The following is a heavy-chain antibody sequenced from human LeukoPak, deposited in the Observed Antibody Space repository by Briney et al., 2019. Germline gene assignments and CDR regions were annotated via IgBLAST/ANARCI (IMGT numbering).Heavy chain of an antibody. CDR1: GFTFSTYI. CDR2: ISGSGSDI. J-gene: IGHJ4*02. V-gene: IGHV3-21*01. D-gene: IGHD5-18*01. CDR3: ARGAYSFGPDDY. Sequence: GGSLRLSCAASGFTFSTYIMSWVRQAPGKGLEWVSSISGSGSDIYYADSVKGRFTVSRDNAKNPLYLQMNSLSAEDTAVYYCARGAYSFGPDDYWAREPWSPSPQ.